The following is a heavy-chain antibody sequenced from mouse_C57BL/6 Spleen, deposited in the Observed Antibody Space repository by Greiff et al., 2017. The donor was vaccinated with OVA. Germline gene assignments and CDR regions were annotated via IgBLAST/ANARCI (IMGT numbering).Heavy chain of an antibody. D-gene: IGHD2-5*01. CDR1: GYTFTSYW. CDR3: ARGRPYYSNYVSFDY. J-gene: IGHJ2*01. CDR2: IDPSDSYT. V-gene: IGHV1-69*01. Sequence: QVQLQQPGAELVMPGASVKLSCKASGYTFTSYWMHWVKQRPGQGLEWIGEIDPSDSYTNYNQKFKGKSTLTVDKSSSTAYMELRSLTSEDSAVYYCARGRPYYSNYVSFDYWGQGTTLTVSS.